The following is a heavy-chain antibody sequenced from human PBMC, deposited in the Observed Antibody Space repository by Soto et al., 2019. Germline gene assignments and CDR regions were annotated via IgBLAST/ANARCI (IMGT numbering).Heavy chain of an antibody. D-gene: IGHD3-16*02. CDR2: IWYDGNNR. J-gene: IGHJ4*02. V-gene: IGHV3-33*01. CDR1: GFTFSNYG. Sequence: GGSLRLSCAASGFTFSNYGMHWVRQTPGKGLEWVALIWYDGNNRYYADSVKGRFTISRDISKNTLYLQMNSLRADDTAVYFCARDLSGPLDYWGQGTLVTVSS. CDR3: ARDLSGPLDY.